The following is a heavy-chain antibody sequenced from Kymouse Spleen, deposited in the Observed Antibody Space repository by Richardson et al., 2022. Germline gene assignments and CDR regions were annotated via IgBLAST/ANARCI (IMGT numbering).Heavy chain of an antibody. D-gene: IGHD2-15*01. V-gene: IGHV3-21*03. CDR2: ISSSSSYI. CDR1: GFTFSSYS. J-gene: IGHJ4*02. CDR3: ARIGYCSGGSCSYFDY. Sequence: EVQLVESGGGLVKPGGSLRLSCAASGFTFSSYSMNWVRQAPGKGLEWVSSISSSSSYIYYADSVKGRFTISRDNAKNSLYLQMNSLRAEDTAVYYCARIGYCSGGSCSYFDYWGQGTLVTVSS.